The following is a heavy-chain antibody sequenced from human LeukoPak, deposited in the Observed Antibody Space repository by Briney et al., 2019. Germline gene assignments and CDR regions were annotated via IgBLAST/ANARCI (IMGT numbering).Heavy chain of an antibody. J-gene: IGHJ6*02. CDR1: GYTFTSYY. V-gene: IGHV1-46*01. CDR2: INPSGGST. Sequence: ASVKVSCKASGYTFTSYYMHWVRQAPGQGLEWMGIINPSGGSTSYAQKFQGRVTMTRDTSTSTVYMELSSLRSEDTAIYYCAKGGGGGYGGRDYYGMDVWGQGSTVTVSS. D-gene: IGHD3-16*01. CDR3: AKGGGGGYGGRDYYGMDV.